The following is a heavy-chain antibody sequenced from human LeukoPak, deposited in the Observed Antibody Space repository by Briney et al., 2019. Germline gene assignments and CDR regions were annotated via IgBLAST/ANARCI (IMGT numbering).Heavy chain of an antibody. CDR2: ISGSGGST. CDR3: AKGQPSDYYDSSADY. Sequence: GGSLRLSCAASGFTVSSNYMSWVRQAPGKGLEWVSAISGSGGSTYYADSVKGRFTISRDNSKNTLYLQMNSLRAEDTAVYYCAKGQPSDYYDSSADYWGQGTLVTVSS. J-gene: IGHJ4*02. CDR1: GFTVSSNY. V-gene: IGHV3-23*01. D-gene: IGHD3-22*01.